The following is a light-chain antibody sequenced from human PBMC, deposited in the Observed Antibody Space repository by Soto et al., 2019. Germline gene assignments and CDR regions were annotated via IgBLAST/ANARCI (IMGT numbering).Light chain of an antibody. Sequence: GDIVPITSRASQTISTWMAWYQQKPGKAPKLLVYDASTLQSGVASRFSGSGSGTEFTLIISGLQPDDSATYYCQQLNSYPRTFGQGARLEIK. CDR2: DAS. CDR1: QTISTW. CDR3: QQLNSYPRT. V-gene: IGKV1-5*01. J-gene: IGKJ5*01.